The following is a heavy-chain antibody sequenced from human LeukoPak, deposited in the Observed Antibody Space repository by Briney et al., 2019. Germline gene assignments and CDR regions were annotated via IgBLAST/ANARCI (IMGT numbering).Heavy chain of an antibody. CDR3: AAGPAGNGHLSSY. J-gene: IGHJ4*02. V-gene: IGHV3-74*01. CDR2: INGDGNNV. Sequence: GGSLRLSCAASGFTFSNHWMHWVRQAPGKGLMWVSRINGDGNNVNYADSVKGRFTISRDNAKNTLHLQMNSLRAEDTAVYYCAAGPAGNGHLSSYWGQGTRVTVSS. D-gene: IGHD1-1*01. CDR1: GFTFSNHW.